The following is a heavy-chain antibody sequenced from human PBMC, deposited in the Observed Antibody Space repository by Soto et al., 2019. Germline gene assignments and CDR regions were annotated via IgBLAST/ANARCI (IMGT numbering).Heavy chain of an antibody. CDR3: ARVPPLYYYDSSGPHNWFDP. J-gene: IGHJ5*02. Sequence: QVQLVQSGAEVKKPGASVKVSCKASGYTFTSYGISWVRQAPGQGLEWMGWISAYNGNTNYAQKLQGRVTMTTDTCTRAAYMELRSLRSDDTAVYYCARVPPLYYYDSSGPHNWFDPWGQGTLVTVSS. CDR1: GYTFTSYG. V-gene: IGHV1-18*04. CDR2: ISAYNGNT. D-gene: IGHD3-22*01.